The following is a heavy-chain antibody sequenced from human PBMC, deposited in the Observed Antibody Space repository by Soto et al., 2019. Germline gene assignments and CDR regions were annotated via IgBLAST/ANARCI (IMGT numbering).Heavy chain of an antibody. CDR3: AKSPNFYCSSPNCYKYYFDH. V-gene: IGHV3-30*18. Sequence: PGGSLRLSCEASGFTFKNYWMHWVRQAPGKGLEWVAVISYDGSEKYYVDSVKGRFTISKDNSKNTLYLQMNSLRPEDTAVYYCAKSPNFYCSSPNCYKYYFDHWGQGTRVTVSS. CDR1: GFTFKNYW. CDR2: ISYDGSEK. J-gene: IGHJ4*02. D-gene: IGHD2-2*02.